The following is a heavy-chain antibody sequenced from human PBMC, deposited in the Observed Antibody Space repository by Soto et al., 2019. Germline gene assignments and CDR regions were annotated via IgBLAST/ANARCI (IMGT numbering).Heavy chain of an antibody. D-gene: IGHD6-13*01. CDR2: IDYSGRT. Sequence: SETLSLTCSVSNDSLRNYYWSWIRQPPGKGLDWIGYIDYSGRTKYTSSLKSRVTISVDTSRNQFSLKLSSVTAADTAVYYCARRQSSSWYGLWGQGTLVTVSS. CDR1: NDSLRNYY. CDR3: ARRQSSSWYGL. J-gene: IGHJ4*02. V-gene: IGHV4-59*08.